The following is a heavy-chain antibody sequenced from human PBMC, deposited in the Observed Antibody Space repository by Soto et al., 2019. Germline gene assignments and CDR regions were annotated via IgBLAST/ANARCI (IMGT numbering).Heavy chain of an antibody. V-gene: IGHV3-74*01. CDR2: INSDGSST. CDR3: ARDGVDTAQGYYYYGMDV. J-gene: IGHJ6*02. Sequence: GGSLRLSCAASGFTFSSYWMHWVRQAPGKGLVWVSRINSDGSSTSYADSVKGRFTISRDNAKNTLYLQMNSLRAEDTDVYYGARDGVDTAQGYYYYGMDVWGQGTMVTVSS. CDR1: GFTFSSYW. D-gene: IGHD5-18*01.